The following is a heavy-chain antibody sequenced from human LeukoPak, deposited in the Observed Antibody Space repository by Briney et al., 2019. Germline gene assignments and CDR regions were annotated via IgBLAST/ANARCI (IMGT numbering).Heavy chain of an antibody. CDR2: IYYSGST. J-gene: IGHJ4*02. Sequence: SETLSLTCTVSGGSISSYYWSWIRQPPGKGLEWIGYIYYSGSTNYNPSLKSRVTISVDTSKNQFSLKLSSVTAADTAVYYCARVGDSSGGTFDYWGQGTLVTVSS. D-gene: IGHD6-19*01. CDR3: ARVGDSSGGTFDY. V-gene: IGHV4-59*01. CDR1: GGSISSYY.